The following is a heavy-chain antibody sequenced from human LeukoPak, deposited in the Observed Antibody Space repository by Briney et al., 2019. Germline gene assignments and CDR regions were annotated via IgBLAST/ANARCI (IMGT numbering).Heavy chain of an antibody. CDR3: ARRVRGVTPFDY. V-gene: IGHV4-34*01. CDR1: GGSFSGYY. J-gene: IGHJ4*02. Sequence: SSETLSLTCAVYGGSFSGYYWSWIRQPPGKGLEWIGEISHSGSTNYNPSLKSRVTISVDTSKNQFSLKLSSVTAADTAVYYCARRVRGVTPFDYWGQGTLVTVSS. D-gene: IGHD3-10*01. CDR2: ISHSGST.